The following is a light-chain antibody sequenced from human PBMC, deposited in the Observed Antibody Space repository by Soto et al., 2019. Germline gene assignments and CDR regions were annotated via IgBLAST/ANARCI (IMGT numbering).Light chain of an antibody. CDR1: QSISKY. V-gene: IGKV1-5*01. CDR3: QQYKSYTSWT. J-gene: IGKJ1*01. Sequence: DIQMTQSPSTLSVFVGDRVTITCRASQSISKYLGWYQQKPGKAPNLLIYDASILESGVPSRFSGSGSGTEFSLTISSLQADDFATYYCQQYKSYTSWTFGQGTKV. CDR2: DAS.